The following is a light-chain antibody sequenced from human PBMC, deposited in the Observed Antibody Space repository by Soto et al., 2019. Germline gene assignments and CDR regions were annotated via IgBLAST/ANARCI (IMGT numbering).Light chain of an antibody. V-gene: IGKV1-5*01. Sequence: DIQMIQSPSALSASVGDRVTITCRASQSISRRLVWYQQKPGKAPKLLIYDASSLESGVPAGFSGSGSGTQFTLTISSLQPDDVATYYCQQYNSYPWTFGQGTRVEIK. CDR1: QSISRR. CDR3: QQYNSYPWT. CDR2: DAS. J-gene: IGKJ1*01.